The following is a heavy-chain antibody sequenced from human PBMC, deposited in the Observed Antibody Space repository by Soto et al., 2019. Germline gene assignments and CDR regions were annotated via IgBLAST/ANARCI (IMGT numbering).Heavy chain of an antibody. D-gene: IGHD2-2*01. J-gene: IGHJ4*02. Sequence: WGSLRLSCSASGFAFINFAIHFFRQSPVKGLEYVSGITSNGDNTYHADSVQGRFTISRDNSKSTLYLQMTSLRVEDTAVYYCVKGNQLLRYYFEYWGRGALVTVSS. CDR2: ITSNGDNT. V-gene: IGHV3-64D*06. CDR3: VKGNQLLRYYFEY. CDR1: GFAFINFA.